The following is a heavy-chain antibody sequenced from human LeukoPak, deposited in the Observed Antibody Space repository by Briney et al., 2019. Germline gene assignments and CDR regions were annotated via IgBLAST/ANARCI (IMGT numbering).Heavy chain of an antibody. CDR1: GFTFSNYA. D-gene: IGHD4-17*01. CDR2: ISYDGSSK. V-gene: IGHV3-30*04. J-gene: IGHJ5*02. Sequence: GGSLRLSCAASGFTFSNYAMHWVRQAPGKGLEWVAFISYDGSSKYYADSVKGRLTISRDNSKNMMYLQMSSLRAEDTAVYYCARRGHDYGDSEWFDPWGQGTLVTASS. CDR3: ARRGHDYGDSEWFDP.